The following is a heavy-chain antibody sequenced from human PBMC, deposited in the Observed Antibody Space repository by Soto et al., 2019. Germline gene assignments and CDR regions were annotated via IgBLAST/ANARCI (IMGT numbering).Heavy chain of an antibody. J-gene: IGHJ4*02. CDR3: ATDTNTPSRWLAFDY. D-gene: IGHD2-8*01. CDR2: MHYIFNS. Sequence: SETLSLTCTVSGGSISTYFWIWIRQPPVNGLEFMGYMHYIFNSKYNPSLESRLTISLYPSKNHFSLKLISFTAADTSVYYCATDTNTPSRWLAFDYWSQGTMVTVSS. V-gene: IGHV4-59*12. CDR1: GGSISTYF.